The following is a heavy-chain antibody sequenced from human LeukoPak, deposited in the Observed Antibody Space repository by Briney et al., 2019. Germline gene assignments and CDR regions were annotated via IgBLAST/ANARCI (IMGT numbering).Heavy chain of an antibody. CDR1: GGSISSSSYY. Sequence: PSETLSLTCTVSGGSISSSSYYWGWIRQPPGEGLEWCGIIYYSGRTYYNPSLKSRVTISVDPSKNQLSVKLSPVTAADTAVYYCARLCSSTTCYSDWFDPWGQGTLVTVSS. D-gene: IGHD2-2*01. CDR3: ARLCSSTTCYSDWFDP. CDR2: IYYSGRT. J-gene: IGHJ5*02. V-gene: IGHV4-39*01.